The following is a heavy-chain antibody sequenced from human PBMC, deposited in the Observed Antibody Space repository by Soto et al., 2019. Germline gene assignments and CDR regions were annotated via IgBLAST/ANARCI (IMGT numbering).Heavy chain of an antibody. CDR1: GFSLNTSGMG. D-gene: IGHD3-10*01. CDR3: ANNPFGELLNRYGMDV. CDR2: IYWADDK. Sequence: QITLKESGPTLVKPTQTLTLTCTFSGFSLNTSGMGVGWIRQPPGKALEWLALIYWADDKRYSPSLKRRLTVXXDTSKNQVLLRMTNRDPEDTGTYYCANNPFGELLNRYGMDVWGQGPTVTVSS. V-gene: IGHV2-5*02. J-gene: IGHJ6*02.